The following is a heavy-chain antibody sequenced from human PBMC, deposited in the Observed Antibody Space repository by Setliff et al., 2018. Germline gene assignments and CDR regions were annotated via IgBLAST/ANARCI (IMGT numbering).Heavy chain of an antibody. V-gene: IGHV1-18*01. D-gene: IGHD3-3*01. CDR1: GYTSLSYG. CDR3: ARDGSPPYYNFWSGYPDSYYMDV. CDR2: ISAYNGNT. Sequence: ASVKVSCKAVGYTSLSYGLSWVRQAPGQGLEWMGWISAYNGNTNYAQKLQGRVTMTTDTSTSTAYMELRSLRSDDTAVYYCARDGSPPYYNFWSGYPDSYYMDVWGKGTTVTVS. J-gene: IGHJ6*03.